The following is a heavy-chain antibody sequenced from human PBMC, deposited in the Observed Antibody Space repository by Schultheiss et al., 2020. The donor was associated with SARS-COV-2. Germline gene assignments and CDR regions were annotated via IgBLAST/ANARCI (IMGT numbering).Heavy chain of an antibody. CDR3: AKDMGRLGVVVVPAAMNYYYYGMDV. CDR2: IYSGGNT. J-gene: IGHJ6*02. V-gene: IGHV3-53*05. Sequence: GGSLRLSCAASGFTFSNAWMSWVRQAPGKGLEWVSVIYSGGNTYYADSVKGRFTISRDNAKNSLYLQMNSLRAEDTALYYCAKDMGRLGVVVVPAAMNYYYYGMDVWGQGTTVTVSS. CDR1: GFTFSNAW. D-gene: IGHD2-2*01.